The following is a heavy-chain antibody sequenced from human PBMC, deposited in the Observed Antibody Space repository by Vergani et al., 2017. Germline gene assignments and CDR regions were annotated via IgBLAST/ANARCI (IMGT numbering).Heavy chain of an antibody. J-gene: IGHJ4*02. CDR3: ARSSIAARPWGFGFDY. CDR1: GFTFGSYS. CDR2: ISSSSSYI. Sequence: EVQLVESGGGLVKPGGSLRLSCAASGFTFGSYSMNWVRQAPGKGLEWVSSISSSSSYIYYADSVKGRFTISRDNAKNSLYLQMNSLRAEDTAVYYCARSSIAARPWGFGFDYWGQGTLVTVSS. D-gene: IGHD6-6*01. V-gene: IGHV3-21*01.